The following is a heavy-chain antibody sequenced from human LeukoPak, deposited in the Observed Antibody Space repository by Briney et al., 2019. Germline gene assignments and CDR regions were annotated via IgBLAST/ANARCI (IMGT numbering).Heavy chain of an antibody. CDR1: GFTFSSYG. J-gene: IGHJ4*02. CDR3: ARGVGYYDSSGYSSNPFDY. V-gene: IGHV3-33*01. Sequence: GRSLRLSCAASGFTFSSYGMHWVRQAAGKGLEWVAVIWYDGSNKYYAYSVKGRFTISRDNSKNTLYLQMNSLRAEDTAVYYCARGVGYYDSSGYSSNPFDYWGQGTLVTVSS. CDR2: IWYDGSNK. D-gene: IGHD3-22*01.